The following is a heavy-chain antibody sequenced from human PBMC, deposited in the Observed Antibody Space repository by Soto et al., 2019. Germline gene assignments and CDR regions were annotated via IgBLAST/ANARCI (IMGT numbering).Heavy chain of an antibody. D-gene: IGHD6-6*01. V-gene: IGHV5-51*01. CDR2: IFPGDSDT. CDR1: GYIFANDW. J-gene: IGHJ4*02. CDR3: ARRVAAHPYFDF. Sequence: GESLKISCKGSGYIFANDWIAWVRQMPGKGLEWMGIIFPGDSDTRYSPSFQGQVTTSADKSINTAYLQWSSLKASDTAVYYCARRVAAHPYFDFWGQGALVTVSS.